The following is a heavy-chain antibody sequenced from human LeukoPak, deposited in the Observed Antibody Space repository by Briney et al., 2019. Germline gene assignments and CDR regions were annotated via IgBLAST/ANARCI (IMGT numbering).Heavy chain of an antibody. CDR3: ARGLKPIMVRGVKPSRWFDP. J-gene: IGHJ5*02. CDR2: INHSGST. Sequence: PSETLSLTCAVYGGSFSGYYWSWIRQPPGKGLEWIGEINHSGSTNYNPSLKSRVTISVDTSKNQFSLKLSSVTAADTAMYYCARGLKPIMVRGVKPSRWFDPWGQGTLVTVSS. D-gene: IGHD3-10*01. CDR1: GGSFSGYY. V-gene: IGHV4-34*01.